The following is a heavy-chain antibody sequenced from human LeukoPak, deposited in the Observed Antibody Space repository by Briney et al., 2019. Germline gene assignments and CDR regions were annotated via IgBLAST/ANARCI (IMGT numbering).Heavy chain of an antibody. V-gene: IGHV3-11*06. J-gene: IGHJ4*02. Sequence: GGSLRLSCAASGFTLSDYYMTWLRRAPGKGLEWISYISDSGSPTIYADSVKGRFTISRDNAKNSLYLQMDSLRAEDTAVYYCARVGSIAAAGTYDYWGQGTLVTVSS. CDR3: ARVGSIAAAGTYDY. D-gene: IGHD6-13*01. CDR1: GFTLSDYY. CDR2: ISDSGSPT.